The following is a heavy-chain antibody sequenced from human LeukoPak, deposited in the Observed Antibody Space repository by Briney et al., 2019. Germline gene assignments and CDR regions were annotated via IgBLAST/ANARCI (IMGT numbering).Heavy chain of an antibody. D-gene: IGHD3-9*01. CDR2: ISSNRGST. CDR3: VKHDILAGYYN. V-gene: IGHV3-64D*06. Sequence: GGSLRLSCSASGFTFSSYAMHWVRQAPGKGLEYVSAISSNRGSTYYADSVKGRFTISRDNPKNTLYLQMSSLRAEDTAVYYCVKHDILAGYYNWGQGTLVTVSS. CDR1: GFTFSSYA. J-gene: IGHJ4*02.